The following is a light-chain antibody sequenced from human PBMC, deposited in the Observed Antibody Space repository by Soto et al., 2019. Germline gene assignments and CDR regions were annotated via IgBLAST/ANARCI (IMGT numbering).Light chain of an antibody. J-gene: IGKJ1*01. CDR3: QQYNSYS. V-gene: IGKV1-6*01. Sequence: AIQMTQSPSSLSASVGDRVTITCRASQGIGNDLGWYQQKPGKAPKLLIYAASNLQSGVPSRFSGSGSGTDFTLTISGLQPEDFATYYCQQYNSYSFGQGTKVDIK. CDR1: QGIGND. CDR2: AAS.